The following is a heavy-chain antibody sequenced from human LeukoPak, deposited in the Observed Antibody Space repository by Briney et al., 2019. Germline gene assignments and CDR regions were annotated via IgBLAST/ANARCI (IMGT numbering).Heavy chain of an antibody. CDR3: ARNGLGEWELLHV. D-gene: IGHD1-26*01. CDR1: GFTFSRYW. J-gene: IGHJ4*02. Sequence: GRSLRLSCAASGFTFSRYWTHSVRQVPGKGLVWVSRINRDGSIISYADSVRGRFTISRDNAKNTLYLQMNGLGAEDTAVYYCARNGLGEWELLHVWGQGTLVTVSS. V-gene: IGHV3-74*01. CDR2: INRDGSII.